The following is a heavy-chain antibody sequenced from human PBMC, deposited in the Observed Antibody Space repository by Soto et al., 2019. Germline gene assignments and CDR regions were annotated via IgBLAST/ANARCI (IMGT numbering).Heavy chain of an antibody. V-gene: IGHV3-43D*04. CDR2: ISWDGSNR. CDR1: GFTFDEYA. Sequence: LRLSCAASGFTFDEYAMHWVRQPPGKGLEWVSLISWDGSNRYYADSVQGRFTISRDNSKYSLYLEMNSLRPEDTALYYCAKDISRGPTKNYDFWSGPDYWGQGTLVTVSS. J-gene: IGHJ4*02. CDR3: AKDISRGPTKNYDFWSGPDY. D-gene: IGHD3-3*01.